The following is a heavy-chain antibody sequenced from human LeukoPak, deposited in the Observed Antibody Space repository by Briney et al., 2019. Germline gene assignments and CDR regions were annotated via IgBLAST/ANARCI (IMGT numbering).Heavy chain of an antibody. V-gene: IGHV4-59*01. D-gene: IGHD3-22*01. CDR1: GGSISSYY. CDR2: IYYSGST. Sequence: SETLSLTCTVSGGSISSYYWSWIRQPPGKGLEWLGYIYYSGSTNYNPSLKSRVTISVETSKNQFSLKLSSVTAADTAVYYCARVTGYMIEDYFDYWGQGTLVTVSS. J-gene: IGHJ4*02. CDR3: ARVTGYMIEDYFDY.